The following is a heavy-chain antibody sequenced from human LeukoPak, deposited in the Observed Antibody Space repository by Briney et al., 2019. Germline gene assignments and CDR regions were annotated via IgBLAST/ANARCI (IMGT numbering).Heavy chain of an antibody. CDR1: GGSFSGYY. J-gene: IGHJ4*02. D-gene: IGHD6-13*01. CDR2: INHSGST. V-gene: IGHV4-34*01. Sequence: SETLSLTCAVYGGSFSGYYWSWIRQPPGKGLEWIGEINHSGSTNYNPSLKSRVTISVDTSKNQFSLKLSSVTAADTAVYYCARGTGVQQRVCFDYWGQGTLVTVSS. CDR3: ARGTGVQQRVCFDY.